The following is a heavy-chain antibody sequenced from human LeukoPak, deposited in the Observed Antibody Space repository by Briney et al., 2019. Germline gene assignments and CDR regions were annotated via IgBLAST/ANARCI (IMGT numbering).Heavy chain of an antibody. CDR3: AREVQRYYDSSGPVDY. J-gene: IGHJ4*02. D-gene: IGHD3-22*01. CDR1: GGSLSSSNW. CDR2: IYHSGST. V-gene: IGHV4-4*02. Sequence: SGTLSLTCAVSGGSLSSSNWWSWVRQPPGKGLEWIGEIYHSGSTNYNPSLKSRVTISVDKSKNQFSLKLSSVTAADTAVYYCAREVQRYYDSSGPVDYWGQGTLVTVSS.